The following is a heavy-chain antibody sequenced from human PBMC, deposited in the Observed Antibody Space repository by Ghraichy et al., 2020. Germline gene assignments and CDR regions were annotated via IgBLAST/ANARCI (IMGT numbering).Heavy chain of an antibody. CDR2: ISSSSSYI. CDR3: ARGGYIDAFDI. D-gene: IGHD5-24*01. J-gene: IGHJ3*02. CDR1: GFTFSSYS. V-gene: IGHV3-21*01. Sequence: LSLTCAASGFTFSSYSMNWVRQAPGKGLEWVSSISSSSSYIYYADSVKGRFTISRDNAKNSLYLQMNSLRAEDTAVYYCARGGYIDAFDIWGQGTMVTVSS.